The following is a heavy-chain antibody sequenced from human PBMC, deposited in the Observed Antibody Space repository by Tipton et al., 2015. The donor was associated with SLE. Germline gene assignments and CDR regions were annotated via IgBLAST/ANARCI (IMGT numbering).Heavy chain of an antibody. CDR2: IYYSGST. V-gene: IGHV4-61*01. CDR1: GGSISSGSYY. J-gene: IGHJ4*02. D-gene: IGHD5-18*01. Sequence: TLSLTCTVSGGSISSGSYYWSWIRQPPGKGLEWIGYIYYSGSTNYNPSLKSRVTISVDTSKNQFSLKLSSVTAADTAVYYCARDEPGWIQLWPSWGQGTLVTVSS. CDR3: ARDEPGWIQLWPS.